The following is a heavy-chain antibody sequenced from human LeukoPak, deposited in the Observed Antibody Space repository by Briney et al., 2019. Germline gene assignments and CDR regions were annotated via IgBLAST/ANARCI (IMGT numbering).Heavy chain of an antibody. J-gene: IGHJ4*02. Sequence: GRSLRLSCAASGFTFSSYGMHWVRQAPGKGLEWVAVISYDGSNRYYADSVKGRFTISRDNSKNTLYLQMNSLRAEDTAVYYCAKVVSAVAGTTDYWGQGTLVTVPS. CDR2: ISYDGSNR. V-gene: IGHV3-30*18. CDR3: AKVVSAVAGTTDY. D-gene: IGHD6-19*01. CDR1: GFTFSSYG.